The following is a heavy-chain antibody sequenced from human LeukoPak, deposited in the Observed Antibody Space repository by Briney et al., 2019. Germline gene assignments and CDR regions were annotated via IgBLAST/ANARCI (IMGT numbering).Heavy chain of an antibody. CDR1: GYTFTGYY. CDR2: INPNSGGT. V-gene: IGHV1-2*02. J-gene: IGHJ6*03. D-gene: IGHD6-13*01. Sequence: GASVKVSCKASGYTFTGYYMHWVRQAPGQGLEWMGWINPNSGGTNYAQKFQGRVTMTRDTSISTAYMELSRLRSDDTAVYYCARSGFKGSSWYYYYYYMDVWGKGTTVTISS. CDR3: ARSGFKGSSWYYYYYYMDV.